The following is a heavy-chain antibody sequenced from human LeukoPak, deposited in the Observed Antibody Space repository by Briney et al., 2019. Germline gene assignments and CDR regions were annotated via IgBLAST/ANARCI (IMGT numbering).Heavy chain of an antibody. V-gene: IGHV3-48*01. J-gene: IGHJ4*02. CDR3: ARGKWELLEFDY. Sequence: PGGSLRLSCAASGFTFSSYGMNWVRQAPGKGLEWVSYISASSDSIYYADSVKGRFTISRDNSKNTLYLQMNSLRAEDTAVYYCARGKWELLEFDYWGQGTLVTVSS. CDR2: ISASSDSI. CDR1: GFTFSSYG. D-gene: IGHD1-26*01.